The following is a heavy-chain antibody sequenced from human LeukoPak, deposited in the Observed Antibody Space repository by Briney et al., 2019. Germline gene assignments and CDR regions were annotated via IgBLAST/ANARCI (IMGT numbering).Heavy chain of an antibody. J-gene: IGHJ4*02. CDR1: GYTFTDFY. V-gene: IGHV1-2*02. CDR2: INPNSGDT. Sequence: ASVKVSCRASGYTFTDFYIHWVRQAPGQGPEWMGWINPNSGDTSYAQKFQGRITMTRDTSISTAYMEMSGLRSDDTALYYCARDRTTVTLLDSWGQGTLVTVSS. D-gene: IGHD4-17*01. CDR3: ARDRTTVTLLDS.